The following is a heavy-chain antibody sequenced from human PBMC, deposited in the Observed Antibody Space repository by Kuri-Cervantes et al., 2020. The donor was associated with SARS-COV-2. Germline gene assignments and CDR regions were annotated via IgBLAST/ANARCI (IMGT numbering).Heavy chain of an antibody. J-gene: IGHJ6*03. V-gene: IGHV1-18*01. CDR2: ISAYNGNT. D-gene: IGHD5-12*01. CDR3: AISGYDLAYYDYYYMDV. Sequence: ASVKVSCKASGYTFTSYGISWVRQAPGQGLEWLGWISAYNGNTNYAQKFQGRVTMTRDTSISTAYMELSRLRSDDTAVYYCAISGYDLAYYDYYYMDVWGKGTTVTVSS. CDR1: GYTFTSYG.